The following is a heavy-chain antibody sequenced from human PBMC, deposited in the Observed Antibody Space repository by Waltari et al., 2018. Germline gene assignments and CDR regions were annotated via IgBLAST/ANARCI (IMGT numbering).Heavy chain of an antibody. V-gene: IGHV3-7*01. CDR3: VTGLTTVTAKDYFDH. D-gene: IGHD4-17*01. Sequence: EVQLVESGGGSVQPGGSLRLSCAASGMTLSSYWMNWVRQAPGKGLEVVANIKQDGSEKNYVDSVEGRFSISRDNAQNSLYLQMNSLRAEDTAIYYCVTGLTTVTAKDYFDHWGQGALVTVSS. J-gene: IGHJ4*02. CDR1: GMTLSSYW. CDR2: IKQDGSEK.